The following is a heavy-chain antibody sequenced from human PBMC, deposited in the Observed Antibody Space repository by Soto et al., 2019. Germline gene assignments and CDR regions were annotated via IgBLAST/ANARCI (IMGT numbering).Heavy chain of an antibody. CDR3: ARPYYSGWFLLTS. CDR2: MNPNSGTT. CDR1: GYTFTSFD. D-gene: IGHD6-19*01. Sequence: QVQLVQSGAEVKKPGASVKVSCKASGYTFTSFDIHWVRQATGQGLEWMGWMNPNSGTTNYALKFQDRVTMTRNTSISTAYMEVSSLRSEATAVYYCARPYYSGWFLLTSWGQGTLVTVSS. J-gene: IGHJ5*02. V-gene: IGHV1-8*01.